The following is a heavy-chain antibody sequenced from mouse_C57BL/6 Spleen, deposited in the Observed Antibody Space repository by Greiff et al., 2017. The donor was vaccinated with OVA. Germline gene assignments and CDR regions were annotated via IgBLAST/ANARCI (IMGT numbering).Heavy chain of an antibody. CDR3: ARRQGSNYPFGY. J-gene: IGHJ3*01. CDR1: GYTFTSYG. V-gene: IGHV1-81*01. D-gene: IGHD2-5*01. Sequence: QVQLQQSGAELARPGASVKLSCKASGYTFTSYGISWVKQRTGQGLEWIGEIYPRSGNTYYNEKFKGKATLTADKSSSTAYMELSSLTSEDSAVYFCARRQGSNYPFGYWGQGTLVTVSA. CDR2: IYPRSGNT.